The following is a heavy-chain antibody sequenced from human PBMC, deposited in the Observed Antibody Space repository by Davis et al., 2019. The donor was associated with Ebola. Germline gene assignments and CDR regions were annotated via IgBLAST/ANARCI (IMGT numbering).Heavy chain of an antibody. CDR3: ARLGYTWFDP. V-gene: IGHV5-51*01. J-gene: IGHJ5*02. CDR1: GYSFSSHW. Sequence: GESLKISCEGSGYSFSSHWIGWVRQMPGKGLELMGLIYPGDSETRYNPSFQGHVTISADKSISTAYLQWSNLKASDTAMYYCARLGYTWFDPWGQGTLVTVSS. CDR2: IYPGDSET.